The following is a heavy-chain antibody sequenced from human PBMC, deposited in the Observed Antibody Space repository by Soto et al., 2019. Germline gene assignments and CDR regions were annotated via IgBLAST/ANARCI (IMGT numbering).Heavy chain of an antibody. J-gene: IGHJ4*02. Sequence: EVQLLESGGDLVQPGGSLRLSCVASGFTFSSFAMTWVRQAPGKGLEWVSTLSGSGGDTYYADSVNGRFTISRDKSKNTLYLQMDRLRVEDTAVYYRAKRGGYDYVWKSYRPDYWGQGTLVTVSS. CDR2: LSGSGGDT. CDR1: GFTFSSFA. CDR3: AKRGGYDYVWKSYRPDY. D-gene: IGHD3-16*02. V-gene: IGHV3-23*01.